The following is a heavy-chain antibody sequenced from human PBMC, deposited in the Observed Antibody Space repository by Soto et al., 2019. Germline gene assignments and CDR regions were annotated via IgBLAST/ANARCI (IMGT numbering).Heavy chain of an antibody. CDR1: GYSFTNND. CDR2: MNPGSGDT. V-gene: IGHV1-8*01. CDR3: ARMATIGSLNWFDP. J-gene: IGHJ5*02. D-gene: IGHD5-12*01. Sequence: GASVKVSCKASGYSFTNNDVSWVRQATGQGLEWMGWMNPGSGDTGYAQKFQGRVTMTRDISTATAYMELSSLRSDDTATYYCARMATIGSLNWFDPWGQGTLVTVA.